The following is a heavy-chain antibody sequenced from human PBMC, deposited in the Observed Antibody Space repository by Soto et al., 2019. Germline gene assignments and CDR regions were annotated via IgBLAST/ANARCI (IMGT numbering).Heavy chain of an antibody. D-gene: IGHD6-13*01. J-gene: IGHJ4*02. Sequence: ASVKVSCKASGYTLTSYGISWVRQAPGQGLEWMGWISAYNGNTNYAQKLQGRVTMTTDTSTSTAYMELRSLRSDDTAVYYCARDLAGIAAAGPQGYWGQGTLVTVSS. CDR2: ISAYNGNT. CDR3: ARDLAGIAAAGPQGY. CDR1: GYTLTSYG. V-gene: IGHV1-18*01.